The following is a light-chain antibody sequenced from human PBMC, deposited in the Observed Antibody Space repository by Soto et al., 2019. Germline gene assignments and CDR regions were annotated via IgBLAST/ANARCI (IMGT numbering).Light chain of an antibody. J-gene: IGKJ3*01. CDR1: QSVDWY. CDR3: QQRSNWPPIT. Sequence: EIVLTQSPATLSLSPGDRATVSCRASQSVDWYVAWYQHKPRKAPRLLIYDASTRATGIPDRFSGSGSGTDFTLTISSLEPEDFAVYYCQQRSNWPPITFGPWTKVDMK. V-gene: IGKV3-11*01. CDR2: DAS.